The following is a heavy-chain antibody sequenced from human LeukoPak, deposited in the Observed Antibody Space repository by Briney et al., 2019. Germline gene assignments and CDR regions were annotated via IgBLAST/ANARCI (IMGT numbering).Heavy chain of an antibody. CDR1: GFTFSSYW. Sequence: GGSLRLSCAASGFTFSSYWMTWVRQAPGKGLEWVANMKQDGSAKYYVDSVKGRFTISRDNAKNSLYLQMNSLRAEDTAVYYCVKEGDGDMKYFQHWGQGTLVTVSS. D-gene: IGHD4-17*01. CDR2: MKQDGSAK. CDR3: VKEGDGDMKYFQH. V-gene: IGHV3-7*01. J-gene: IGHJ1*01.